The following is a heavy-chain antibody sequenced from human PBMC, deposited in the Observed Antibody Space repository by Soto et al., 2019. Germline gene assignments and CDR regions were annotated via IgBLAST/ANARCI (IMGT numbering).Heavy chain of an antibody. Sequence: PGGSLRLSCVVPGSIFIGYGMHWVRQAPGEGLEWVAVIWHDGSEIYYADSVKGRFTISRDNSKNSLYLQMNSLRAEDTALYYCAKGRYSEYIYPDAFDIWGQGTMVTVSS. D-gene: IGHD2-15*01. CDR1: GSIFIGYG. J-gene: IGHJ3*02. V-gene: IGHV3-30*02. CDR3: AKGRYSEYIYPDAFDI. CDR2: IWHDGSEI.